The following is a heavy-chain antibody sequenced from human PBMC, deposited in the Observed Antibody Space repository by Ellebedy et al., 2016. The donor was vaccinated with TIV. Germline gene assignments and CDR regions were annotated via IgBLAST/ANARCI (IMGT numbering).Heavy chain of an antibody. CDR1: GFTFTSFA. J-gene: IGHJ4*02. Sequence: GESLKISXGGTGFTFTSFAMSWVRRAPGKGLEWLASISASGGRTSYADSVKGRFTISRDNSNNTVFLQMGSLSPEDTAVYYCAKGVWSVAGRPGHFDCWGQGTLVTVSS. CDR3: AKGVWSVAGRPGHFDC. CDR2: ISASGGRT. V-gene: IGHV3-23*01. D-gene: IGHD6-6*01.